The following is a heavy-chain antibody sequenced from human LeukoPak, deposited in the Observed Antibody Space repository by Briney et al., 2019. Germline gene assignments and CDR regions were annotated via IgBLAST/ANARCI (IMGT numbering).Heavy chain of an antibody. CDR1: GGSISSYY. CDR3: ARISRFLEWFGLDY. Sequence: SETLSLTCTVSGGSISSYYWSWIRQPPGKGLEWIGYIYYSGSTNYNPSLKSRVTISVDTSKNQFSLKLSSVTAADTAVYYCARISRFLEWFGLDYWGQGTLVTVSS. J-gene: IGHJ4*02. D-gene: IGHD3-3*01. CDR2: IYYSGST. V-gene: IGHV4-59*01.